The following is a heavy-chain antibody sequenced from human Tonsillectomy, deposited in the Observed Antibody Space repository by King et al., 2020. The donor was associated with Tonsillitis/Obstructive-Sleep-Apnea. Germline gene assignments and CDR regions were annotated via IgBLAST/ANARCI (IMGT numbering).Heavy chain of an antibody. CDR2: ISSSSSYT. CDR3: ARDPIAAAGTPLDY. J-gene: IGHJ4*02. CDR1: GFTFSDYY. D-gene: IGHD6-13*01. V-gene: IGHV3-11*05. Sequence: VQLVESGGGLVKPGGSLRLSCAASGFTFSDYYMSWIRQAPGKGLEWVSYISSSSSYTNYADSLKGRFTISRDNAKNSLYLQMNSLRAEDTAVYYCARDPIAAAGTPLDYWGQGTLVTVSS.